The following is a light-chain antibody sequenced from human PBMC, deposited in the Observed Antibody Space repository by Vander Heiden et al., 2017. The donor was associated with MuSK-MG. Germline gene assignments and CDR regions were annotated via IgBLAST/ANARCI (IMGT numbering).Light chain of an antibody. CDR1: QSISSY. Sequence: DIQMTQSPPSLSASVGDRVTITCRASQSISSYLNWYQQKPGKAPKLLIYAASSLQSRVPSTFRGSRSGTDFTLTISRLQPEDFATYYCQQSYSTPWAFGQGTKVEIK. V-gene: IGKV1-39*01. CDR2: AAS. CDR3: QQSYSTPWA. J-gene: IGKJ1*01.